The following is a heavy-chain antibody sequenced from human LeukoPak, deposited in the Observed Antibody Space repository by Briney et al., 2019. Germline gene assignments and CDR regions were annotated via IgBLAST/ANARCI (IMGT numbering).Heavy chain of an antibody. CDR2: IIPIFGTA. V-gene: IGHV1-69*13. CDR3: ATPLGGPVDY. D-gene: IGHD2-15*01. J-gene: IGHJ4*02. CDR1: GGTFTSYA. Sequence: ASVKVSCKASGGTFTSYAISWVRQAPGQGLEWMGGIIPIFGTANYAQKFQGRVTITADESTSTAYMELSSLRSEDTAVYYCATPLGGPVDYWGQGTLVTVSS.